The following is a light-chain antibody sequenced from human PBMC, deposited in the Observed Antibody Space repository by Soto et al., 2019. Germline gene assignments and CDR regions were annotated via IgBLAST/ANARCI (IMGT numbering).Light chain of an antibody. V-gene: IGLV2-8*01. CDR2: EVS. J-gene: IGLJ1*01. CDR3: SSYSGTNYHYV. CDR1: SSDVGGYNY. Sequence: QSVLTQAPSASGSFGQSVTISCTGTSSDVGGYNYVSWYQQHPGKAPKLMIYEVSERPSGVPDRFSGSKSGNTASLTVSGLQADDEAGYYCSSYSGTNYHYVFGTGTKVTVL.